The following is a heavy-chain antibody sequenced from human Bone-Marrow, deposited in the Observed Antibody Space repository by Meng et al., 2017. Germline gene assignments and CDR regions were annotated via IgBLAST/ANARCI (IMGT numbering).Heavy chain of an antibody. V-gene: IGHV1-18*01. J-gene: IGHJ4*02. CDR3: ASSGVGATLPDY. D-gene: IGHD1-26*01. CDR1: GYTFTSYG. CDR2: ISAYNGNT. Sequence: ASVKVSCKASGYTFTSYGIRWVRQAPGQGLEWMGWISAYNGNTNYAQKLQGRVTMTTDTSTSTAYMELRSLRSDDTAVYYCASSGVGATLPDYWGQGTLVTVSS.